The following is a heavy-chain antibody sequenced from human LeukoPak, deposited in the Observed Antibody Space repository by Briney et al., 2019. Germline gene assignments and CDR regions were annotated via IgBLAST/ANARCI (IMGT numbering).Heavy chain of an antibody. CDR3: ARLGTDEYYYYYGMDV. V-gene: IGHV4-59*08. Sequence: SETLSLTCTVSGGSISSYYWSWIRQPPGKGLEWSGYIYYSGSTNYNPSLKSRVTISVDTSKNQFSLKLSSVTAADTAVYYCARLGTDEYYYYYGMDVWGQGTTVTVSS. CDR1: GGSISSYY. CDR2: IYYSGST. J-gene: IGHJ6*02. D-gene: IGHD1-1*01.